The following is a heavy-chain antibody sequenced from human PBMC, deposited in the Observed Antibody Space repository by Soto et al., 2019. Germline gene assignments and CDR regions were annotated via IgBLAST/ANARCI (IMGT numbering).Heavy chain of an antibody. D-gene: IGHD6-13*01. CDR3: ASWASRWYPYFFDS. CDR1: EGTFNSYA. CDR2: IIPYYNTL. J-gene: IGHJ4*02. V-gene: IGHV1-69*01. Sequence: QAQVVQSGAEVRKPGSSVKLSCKASEGTFNSYAIAWVRQAPGQGLEWMGGIIPYYNTLNYAQKFQDRVTSTADDSSHTFYRELSSHRSDDTAFYFCASWASRWYPYFFDSWAQGTLVTGSS.